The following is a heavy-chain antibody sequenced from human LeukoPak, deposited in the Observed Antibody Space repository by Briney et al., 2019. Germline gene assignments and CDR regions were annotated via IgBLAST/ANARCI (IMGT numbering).Heavy chain of an antibody. CDR2: INHSGST. D-gene: IGHD3-10*01. CDR1: GGSFSGYY. V-gene: IGHV4-34*01. CDR3: ASGYGSGSYYDY. J-gene: IGHJ4*02. Sequence: SETLSLTCAVYGGSFSGYYWSWIRQPPGKGLEWIGEINHSGSTNYNPSLKSRVTISVDTSKNQFSLKLSSVTAADTAVYYCASGYGSGSYYDYWGQGTLVTASS.